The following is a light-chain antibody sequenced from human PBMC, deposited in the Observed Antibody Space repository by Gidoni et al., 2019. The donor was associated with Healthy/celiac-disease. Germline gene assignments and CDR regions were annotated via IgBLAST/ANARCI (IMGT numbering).Light chain of an antibody. Sequence: DIQLTQSPSFLSASVGDRVTITCRACQGISSYLAWYQQKPGKAPKLLIYAASTLQSGVPSRFSGSGSGTEFTLTISSLQPEDFATYYCQQLNSYPLFTFGPGTKVDIK. CDR2: AAS. CDR3: QQLNSYPLFT. J-gene: IGKJ3*01. CDR1: QGISSY. V-gene: IGKV1-9*01.